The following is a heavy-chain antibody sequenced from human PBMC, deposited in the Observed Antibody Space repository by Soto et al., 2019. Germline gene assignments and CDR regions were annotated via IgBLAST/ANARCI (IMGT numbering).Heavy chain of an antibody. CDR3: AQRRGDLLTGLYYFDF. J-gene: IGHJ4*02. CDR2: ISWDGEK. V-gene: IGHV2-5*02. D-gene: IGHD3-9*01. CDR1: GFSLNTRGVG. Sequence: QITLKESGPPLVKPTQTLTLTCTFSGFSLNTRGVGVGWIRQPPGKALEWLALISWDGEKRYRPSLKTRLTVTKDPSENQVVLTMTNLDPVDTAKYYCAQRRGDLLTGLYYFDFWGQGTLVTVSS.